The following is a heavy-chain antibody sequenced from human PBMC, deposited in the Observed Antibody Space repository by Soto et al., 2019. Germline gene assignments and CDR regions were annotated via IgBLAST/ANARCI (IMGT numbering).Heavy chain of an antibody. CDR3: ARQDVRAWRRFDP. CDR2: IYYSGNI. CDR1: GGSVISSTYY. J-gene: IGHJ5*02. Sequence: SETLSLTCTVSGGSVISSTYYWVWIRQPPGKGLEWIGTIYYSGNIYYNPSLQSRLTISVDTSKNQFSLRLSFVTAADAAVYFCARQDVRAWRRFDPWGQGTLVTVSS. V-gene: IGHV4-39*01.